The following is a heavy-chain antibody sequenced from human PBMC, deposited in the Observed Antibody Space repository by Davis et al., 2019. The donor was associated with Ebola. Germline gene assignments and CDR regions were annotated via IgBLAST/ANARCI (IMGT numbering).Heavy chain of an antibody. Sequence: PGGSLRLSCAASGFTFSNYWMSWVRQAPGKGPEWVAKIKQDGSEKYYVDSVKGRFTISRDNAKNSLYLQMNSLRAEDTTVYYCARGIGAFDIWGQGTMVTVSS. V-gene: IGHV3-7*01. CDR1: GFTFSNYW. CDR3: ARGIGAFDI. CDR2: IKQDGSEK. J-gene: IGHJ3*02.